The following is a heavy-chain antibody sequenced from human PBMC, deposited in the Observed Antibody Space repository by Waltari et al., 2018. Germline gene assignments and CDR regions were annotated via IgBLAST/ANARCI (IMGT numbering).Heavy chain of an antibody. CDR3: ARDRSVGATLGWFDP. CDR1: GYTFTGYY. V-gene: IGHV1-2*02. CDR2: INPNSGGT. J-gene: IGHJ5*02. D-gene: IGHD1-26*01. Sequence: QVQLVQSGAEVKKPGASVKVSCKASGYTFTGYYMHWVRQAPGQGLEWMEWINPNSGGTNYAQKFQGRVTMTRDTSISTAYMELSRLRSDDTAVYYCARDRSVGATLGWFDPWGQGTLVTVSS.